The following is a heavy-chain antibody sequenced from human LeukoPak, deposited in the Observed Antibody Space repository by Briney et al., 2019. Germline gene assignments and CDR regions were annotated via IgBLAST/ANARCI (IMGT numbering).Heavy chain of an antibody. J-gene: IGHJ4*02. D-gene: IGHD6-13*01. CDR1: GGSISSSSYY. V-gene: IGHV4-39*07. CDR2: IYYSGST. Sequence: SETLSLTCTVSGGSISSSSYYWGWIRQPPGKGLEWIGSIYYSGSTYYNPSLKSRVTISVDTSKNQFSLKLSSVTAADTAVYYCARDPGYSSSSRYFDYWGQGTLVTVSS. CDR3: ARDPGYSSSSRYFDY.